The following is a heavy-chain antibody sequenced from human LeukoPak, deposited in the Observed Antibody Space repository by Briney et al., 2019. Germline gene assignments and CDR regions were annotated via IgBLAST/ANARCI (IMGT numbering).Heavy chain of an antibody. CDR1: GFTFSSYE. D-gene: IGHD1-26*01. CDR2: IKQDGSGK. J-gene: IGHJ6*03. V-gene: IGHV3-7*01. CDR3: AGVIEGATLFYYYYYMDV. Sequence: TGGSLRLSCAASGFTFSSYEMNWVRQAPGKGLEWVANIKQDGSGKYYVDSVKGRFTISRDNAKNSLYLQMNSLRAEDTAVYYCAGVIEGATLFYYYYYMDVWGKGTTVTVSS.